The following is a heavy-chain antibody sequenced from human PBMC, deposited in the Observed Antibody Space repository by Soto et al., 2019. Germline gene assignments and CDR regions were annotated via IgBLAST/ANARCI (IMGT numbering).Heavy chain of an antibody. CDR1: GGTLSRFT. CDR3: AREYSGYDYAFDI. D-gene: IGHD5-12*01. V-gene: IGHV1-69*04. CDR2: IIPILGIA. Sequence: GASVKVSCKASGGTLSRFTISWVRQAPGQGVEWMGRIIPILGIANYAQKFQGRVTITADKSTSTAYMELSSLRSEDTAVYYCAREYSGYDYAFDIWGQGTMVTVSS. J-gene: IGHJ3*02.